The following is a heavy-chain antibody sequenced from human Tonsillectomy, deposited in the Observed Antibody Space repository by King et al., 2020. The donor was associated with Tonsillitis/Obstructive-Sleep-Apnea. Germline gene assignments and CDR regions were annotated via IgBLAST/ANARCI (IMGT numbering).Heavy chain of an antibody. D-gene: IGHD2-2*01. J-gene: IGHJ4*02. CDR1: GGSFSGYY. CDR3: AREDIERVPVVMGGGFDY. Sequence: VQLPQWGAGLLKPSETLSLTCAVYGGSFSGYYWSWIRQPPGKGLEWIGEINHSGSTNYNPSLKSRVTISLDTSKNQFSLKLSSVTAADTAVYYCAREDIERVPVVMGGGFDYWGQGTLVTVSS. V-gene: IGHV4-34*01. CDR2: INHSGST.